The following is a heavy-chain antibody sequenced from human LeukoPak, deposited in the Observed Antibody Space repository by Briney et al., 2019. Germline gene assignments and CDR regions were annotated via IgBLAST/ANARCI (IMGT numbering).Heavy chain of an antibody. CDR3: ARVSARDYSNIGG. Sequence: SVKVSCKASGYTFTGYYMHWVRQAPGQGLEWMGRIIPILGIANYAQKFQGRVTITADKSTSTAYMELSSLRSEDTAVYYCARVSARDYSNIGGWGQGTLVTVSS. CDR2: IIPILGIA. D-gene: IGHD4-11*01. V-gene: IGHV1-69*04. CDR1: GYTFTGYY. J-gene: IGHJ4*02.